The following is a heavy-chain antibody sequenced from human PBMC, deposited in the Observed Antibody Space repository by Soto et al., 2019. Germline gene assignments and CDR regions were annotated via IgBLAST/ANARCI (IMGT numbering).Heavy chain of an antibody. V-gene: IGHV1-18*01. D-gene: IGHD3-22*01. CDR3: ARALYYYDNSGLAY. CDR1: GYTFTSYG. CDR2: INIYSGDA. J-gene: IGHJ4*02. Sequence: QVRLEQSGPEVKKTGASVKVSCKASGYTFTSYGISWVRQAPGQGLEWMGWINIYSGDANYAQRCQDRVTMTRDTSTNTVYMEMRSLRSDDTAVYYCARALYYYDNSGLAYWGQGTLVTVSS.